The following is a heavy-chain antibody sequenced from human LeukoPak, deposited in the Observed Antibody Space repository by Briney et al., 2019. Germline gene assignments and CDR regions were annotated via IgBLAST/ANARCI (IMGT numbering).Heavy chain of an antibody. V-gene: IGHV3-74*01. CDR1: GFTFSSYW. CDR3: TRDREQQPTYDY. CDR2: INSDGSSI. D-gene: IGHD6-13*01. Sequence: PLGSPRVSCAASGFTFSSYWMHWVRQAPGKGLVWVSRINSDGSSISYADSVKGRFTISRDNAKDTLYLQMNSLRAEDTAVYYCTRDREQQPTYDYWGQETRLTVSS. J-gene: IGHJ4*02.